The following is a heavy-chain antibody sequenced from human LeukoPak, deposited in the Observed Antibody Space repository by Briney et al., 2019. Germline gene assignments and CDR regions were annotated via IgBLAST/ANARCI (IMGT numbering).Heavy chain of an antibody. CDR3: VHRRIYSPFDY. Sequence: SGPTLVHPTEPPTLTCTFSGFSLSTSGVSVGWVRQPPGKALEWLALIYWDDDKRYNSSLKSRLTITKDTSKNQVVLTMTNVDPVDTATYYCVHRRIYSPFDYWGQGALVTVSS. J-gene: IGHJ4*02. V-gene: IGHV2-5*02. CDR2: IYWDDDK. D-gene: IGHD4-11*01. CDR1: GFSLSTSGVS.